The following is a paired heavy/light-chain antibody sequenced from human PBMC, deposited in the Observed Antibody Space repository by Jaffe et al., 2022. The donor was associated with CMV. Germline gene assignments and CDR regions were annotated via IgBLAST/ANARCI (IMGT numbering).Heavy chain of an antibody. J-gene: IGHJ5*02. Sequence: EVQLVESGGGLVQPGGSLRLSCAASGFTFSSYAMSWVRQAPGKGLEWVSAISGSGGSTYYADSVKGRFTISRDNSKNTLYLQMNSLRAEDTAVYYCAKDAILYDILTGYYGNWFDPWGQGTLVTVSS. CDR1: GFTFSSYA. CDR3: AKDAILYDILTGYYGNWFDP. D-gene: IGHD3-9*01. CDR2: ISGSGGST. V-gene: IGHV3-23*04.
Light chain of an antibody. J-gene: IGKJ3*01. V-gene: IGKV3-15*01. CDR2: GAS. CDR3: QQYNNWPGT. Sequence: EIVMTQSPATLSVSPGERATLSCRASQSVSSNLAWYQQKPGQAPRLLIYGASTRATGIPARFSGSGSGTEFTLTISSLQSEDFAVYYCQQYNNWPGTFGPGTKVDIK. CDR1: QSVSSN.